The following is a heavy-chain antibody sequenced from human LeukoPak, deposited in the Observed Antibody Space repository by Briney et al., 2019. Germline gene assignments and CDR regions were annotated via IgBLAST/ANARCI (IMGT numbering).Heavy chain of an antibody. Sequence: GGSLRLSCEASGLTFSREWMHWVRQAPGKGLEWVSVIYSGGSTYYADSVKGRFTISRDNSKNTLYLQMNSLRAEDTAVYYCAREDVTTDFDYWGQGTLVTVSS. V-gene: IGHV3-53*01. J-gene: IGHJ4*02. CDR3: AREDVTTDFDY. CDR2: IYSGGST. CDR1: GLTFSREW. D-gene: IGHD4-11*01.